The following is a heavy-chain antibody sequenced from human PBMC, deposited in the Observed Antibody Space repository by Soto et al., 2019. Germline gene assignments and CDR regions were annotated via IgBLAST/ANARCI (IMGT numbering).Heavy chain of an antibody. CDR2: IYHSGGT. D-gene: IGHD3-16*01. V-gene: IGHV4-4*02. CDR1: GGSISSRNC. Sequence: QVQLQESGPGLVKPSGTLSLTCAVSGGSISSRNCWSWVRQPPGKGLEWIGEIYHSGGTNYNPSLKSRVTISVDKSKNQFSLKLSSVTAADTAMYYCASLNLYGRHFQHWGQGTLVTVSS. J-gene: IGHJ1*01. CDR3: ASLNLYGRHFQH.